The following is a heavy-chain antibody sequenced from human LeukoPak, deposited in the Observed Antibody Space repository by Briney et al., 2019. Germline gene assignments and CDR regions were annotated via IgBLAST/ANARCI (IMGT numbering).Heavy chain of an antibody. CDR3: AKDNLHYDFWSGYYEGGNWFDP. V-gene: IGHV3-21*01. CDR1: GFIFSSFN. J-gene: IGHJ5*02. CDR2: ITSSSAYM. Sequence: PGGSLRLSCTASGFIFSSFNMNWVRQAPGKGPEWVSSITSSSAYMYYADSVKGRFTISRDNSKNTLYLQMNSLRAEDTAVYYCAKDNLHYDFWSGYYEGGNWFDPWGQGTLVTVSS. D-gene: IGHD3-3*01.